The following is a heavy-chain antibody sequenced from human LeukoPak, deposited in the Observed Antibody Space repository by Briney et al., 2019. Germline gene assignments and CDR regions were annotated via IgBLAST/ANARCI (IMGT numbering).Heavy chain of an antibody. V-gene: IGHV4-31*03. Sequence: SETLSLTCTVSGGSISSGGYYWSWIRQHPGKGLEWIGYIYYSGSTYYNPSLKSRVTISVDTSKNQFSLELSSVTAADTAVYYCARVGYDISTHFDYWGQGTLVTVSS. D-gene: IGHD3-9*01. J-gene: IGHJ4*02. CDR2: IYYSGST. CDR3: ARVGYDISTHFDY. CDR1: GGSISSGGYY.